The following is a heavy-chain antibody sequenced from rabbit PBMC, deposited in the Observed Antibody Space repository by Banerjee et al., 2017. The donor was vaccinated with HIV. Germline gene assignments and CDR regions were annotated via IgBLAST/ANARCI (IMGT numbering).Heavy chain of an antibody. CDR3: VRDVDSSGYWDFFSL. CDR2: IYPGSDIK. Sequence: QLVESGGGLVQPGGSLKLSCKASGFDFSSYWMSWVRQAPGKGLEWIARIYPGSDIKDYVSWAKGRFTISRDNAQNTVDLQMTSLTAADTATYFCVRDVDSSGYWDFFSLWGQGTLVTVS. CDR1: GFDFSSYW. V-gene: IGHV1S7*01. D-gene: IGHD1-1*01. J-gene: IGHJ3*01.